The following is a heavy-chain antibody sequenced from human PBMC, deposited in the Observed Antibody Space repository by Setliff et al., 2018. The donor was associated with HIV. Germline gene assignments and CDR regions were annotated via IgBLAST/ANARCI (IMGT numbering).Heavy chain of an antibody. CDR1: GYIFTNYD. CDR3: ARNDYNWNYGRRENWFDP. CDR2: INPNSGNA. D-gene: IGHD1-7*01. J-gene: IGHJ5*02. V-gene: IGHV1-8*01. Sequence: ASVKVSCKASGYIFTNYDINWVRQATGQGLEWMGWINPNSGNAGYAQKFQDRVTMTRNTSINTAYMELSGLRSEDTAVYYCARNDYNWNYGRRENWFDPWGQGTLVTVSS.